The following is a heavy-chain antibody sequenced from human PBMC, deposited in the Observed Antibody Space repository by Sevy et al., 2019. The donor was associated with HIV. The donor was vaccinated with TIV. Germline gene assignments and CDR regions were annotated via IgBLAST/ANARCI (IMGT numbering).Heavy chain of an antibody. D-gene: IGHD6-19*01. V-gene: IGHV3-72*01. CDR1: GFTFSDYY. CDR3: TRALIVVAGFFRYYHGMDV. Sequence: GGSLRLSCAASGFTFSDYYMDWVRQAPGKGLEWIGRSRNKANSYTTEYAASVKGRFTISRDESKNSLYLQMNSLKSEDTAIYYCTRALIVVAGFFRYYHGMDVWGQGTTVTVSS. CDR2: SRNKANSYTT. J-gene: IGHJ6*02.